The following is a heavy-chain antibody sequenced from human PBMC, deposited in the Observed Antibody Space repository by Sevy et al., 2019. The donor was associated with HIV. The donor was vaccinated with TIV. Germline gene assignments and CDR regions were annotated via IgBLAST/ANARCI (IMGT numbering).Heavy chain of an antibody. D-gene: IGHD6-6*01. CDR3: ARGLGDGSSSERDY. Sequence: ASVKVSCKASGYTFTGYYMHWVRQAPGQGLEWMGWINPNSGGTNYAQKFQGRVTMTRDTSISTAYMELSRLRSDDTAVYYCARGLGDGSSSERDYWGQGTLVTVSS. CDR1: GYTFTGYY. CDR2: INPNSGGT. J-gene: IGHJ4*02. V-gene: IGHV1-2*02.